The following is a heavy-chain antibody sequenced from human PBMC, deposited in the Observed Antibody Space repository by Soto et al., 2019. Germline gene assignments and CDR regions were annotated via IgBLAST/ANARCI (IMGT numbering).Heavy chain of an antibody. CDR2: ISPYNGNT. CDR1: GYSFTSYG. V-gene: IGHV1-18*01. CDR3: ARQFGVNPPFDY. Sequence: QVQLVQSGAEVKEPGASVKVSCMASGYSFTSYGLIWLRQAPGQRLEWMGWISPYNGNTNYAQKLQGRVTMTTDTSTNTAYMELRSLRSDDTAVYYCARQFGVNPPFDYWGQGTLVAVSS. D-gene: IGHD2-8*01. J-gene: IGHJ4*02.